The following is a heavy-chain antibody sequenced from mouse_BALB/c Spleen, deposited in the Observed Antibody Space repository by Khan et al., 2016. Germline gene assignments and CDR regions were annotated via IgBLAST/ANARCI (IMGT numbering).Heavy chain of an antibody. D-gene: IGHD4-1*01. V-gene: IGHV3-2*02. J-gene: IGHJ3*01. CDR2: ISYSGTT. CDR1: GYSITSDYA. CDR3: ARSSTWDGFAY. Sequence: EVQLQESGPGLVKPSQSLSLTCTVTGYSITSDYAWNWIRQFPGNKLEWMGYISYSGTTSYNPSLKSRISITRDTSKNQFCLHVNSVTTEDTATYYCARSSTWDGFAYWGQGTLVTVSA.